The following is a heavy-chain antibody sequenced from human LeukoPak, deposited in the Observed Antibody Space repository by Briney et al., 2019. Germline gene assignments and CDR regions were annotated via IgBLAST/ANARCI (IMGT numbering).Heavy chain of an antibody. J-gene: IGHJ4*02. CDR2: IYYSGNT. CDR1: SGSITNYY. D-gene: IGHD3-10*01. CDR3: ARGALLWFGDRMEYYFDY. Sequence: PSETLSLTCTVSSGSITNYYWSWIRQPPGKGLEWIGFIYYSGNTNYNPSPKSRVTISVDTSKNQFSLKLSSMTAADTAVYYCARGALLWFGDRMEYYFDYWGQGTLLTVSS. V-gene: IGHV4-59*01.